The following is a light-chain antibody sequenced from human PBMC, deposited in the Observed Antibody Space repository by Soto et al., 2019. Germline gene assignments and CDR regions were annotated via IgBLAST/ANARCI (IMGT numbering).Light chain of an antibody. CDR1: SSDVGGYDY. V-gene: IGLV2-14*01. J-gene: IGLJ1*01. CDR2: EVS. CDR3: SSYTTSSSYV. Sequence: QSVLTQPASVSGSPGQSITMSCTGTSSDVGGYDYVSWYQQHPGEVPKLIIFEVSSRPAWISNRFSASKSGNTASLTISGLQAEDEADYHCSSYTTSSSYVFGTGTKVTVL.